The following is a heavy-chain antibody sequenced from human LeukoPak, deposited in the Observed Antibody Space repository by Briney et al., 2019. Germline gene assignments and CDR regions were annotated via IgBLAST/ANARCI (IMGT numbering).Heavy chain of an antibody. Sequence: KASETLSLTCTVSGGSISSGSYYWGWIRQPPGKGLEWIGSIYYSGSTYYNPSLKSRVTISVDTSKNQFSLKLSSVTAADTAVYYCARTEGFDPWGQGTLVTVSS. J-gene: IGHJ5*02. CDR3: ARTEGFDP. V-gene: IGHV4-39*01. CDR1: GGSISSGSYY. CDR2: IYYSGST.